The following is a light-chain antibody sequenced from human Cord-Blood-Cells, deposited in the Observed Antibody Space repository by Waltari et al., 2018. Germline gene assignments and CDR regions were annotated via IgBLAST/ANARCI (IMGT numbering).Light chain of an antibody. Sequence: EIVLTQSPATLSLSPGERATLSCRASQSVSSYLAWYQQKPGQAPRLLIYDAYNRATGIPARFSGSGSGTDFTLTISSLEPEDFAVYYCQQRSNWPLTFGGRTKVEIK. CDR2: DAY. V-gene: IGKV3-11*01. CDR3: QQRSNWPLT. CDR1: QSVSSY. J-gene: IGKJ4*01.